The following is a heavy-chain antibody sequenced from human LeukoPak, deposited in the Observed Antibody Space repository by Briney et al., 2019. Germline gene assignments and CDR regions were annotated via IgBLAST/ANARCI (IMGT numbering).Heavy chain of an antibody. CDR1: GFTFSDYY. Sequence: PGGSLRLSCAASGFTFSDYYMNWTRQSPGKGLEWVSYISSDGNSIYYADSVKGRLTISRDNAKNSLYLQMNSLRAEDTAVYYCAGGVGVFDYWGQGTLVTVSS. CDR2: ISSDGNSI. CDR3: AGGVGVFDY. D-gene: IGHD1-26*01. V-gene: IGHV3-11*01. J-gene: IGHJ4*02.